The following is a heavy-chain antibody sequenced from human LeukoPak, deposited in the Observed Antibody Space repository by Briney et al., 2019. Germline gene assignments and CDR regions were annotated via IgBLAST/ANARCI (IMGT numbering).Heavy chain of an antibody. CDR1: GFTFSSYA. Sequence: GSLRLSCAASGFTFSSYAMHWVRQPPGKGLEGSGEIYHGGDTNYTPSLTGRVTISVDNSRNHFSLKLSSAIAADTAVYYCARGWIAQSSSGFFDYWGRVTLVTVSS. D-gene: IGHD3-22*01. V-gene: IGHV4-4*02. CDR3: ARGWIAQSSSGFFDY. CDR2: IYHGGDT. J-gene: IGHJ4*02.